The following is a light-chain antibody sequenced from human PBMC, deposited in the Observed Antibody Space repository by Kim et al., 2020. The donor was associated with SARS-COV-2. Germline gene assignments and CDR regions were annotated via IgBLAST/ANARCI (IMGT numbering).Light chain of an antibody. CDR1: SSNIGSNY. J-gene: IGLJ2*01. CDR2: SNN. CDR3: ATWDDSLVGGV. V-gene: IGLV1-47*02. Sequence: QSVLTQPPSASGTPGQRVTISCSGSSSNIGSNYVFWHQQIPGTAPKLLIYSNNQRPSGVPARCSGSKSGTSASLATSGLRSEDEADYYCATWDDSLVGGVFGGGTQLTVL.